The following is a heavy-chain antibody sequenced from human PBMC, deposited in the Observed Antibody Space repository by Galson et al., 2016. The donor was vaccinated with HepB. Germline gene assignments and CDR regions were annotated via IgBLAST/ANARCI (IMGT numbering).Heavy chain of an antibody. V-gene: IGHV3-33*01. J-gene: IGHJ6*02. Sequence: SLRLSCAASGFNFSAYDMYWVRQSPGKGLEWLVVIWYDGSTKHYADSVKGRFTISRDNAKNTLYLQMNSLRAEDTAVYYCARGRYYAMDVWGQETTVTVSS. CDR2: IWYDGSTK. CDR3: ARGRYYAMDV. CDR1: GFNFSAYD.